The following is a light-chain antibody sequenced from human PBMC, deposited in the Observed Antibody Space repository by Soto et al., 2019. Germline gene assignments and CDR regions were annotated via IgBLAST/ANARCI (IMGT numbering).Light chain of an antibody. J-gene: IGKJ4*01. CDR3: QQYNKWPLT. CDR2: RTS. Sequence: EIVMTQSPATLSVSPGERATLSCRASQSISSNLAWYQQKPGQAPRLLMFRTSSRATGFPARFSGSGSGTEFNLTISSLQSEDFAVYYCQQYNKWPLTFGGGTKVDIK. V-gene: IGKV3-15*01. CDR1: QSISSN.